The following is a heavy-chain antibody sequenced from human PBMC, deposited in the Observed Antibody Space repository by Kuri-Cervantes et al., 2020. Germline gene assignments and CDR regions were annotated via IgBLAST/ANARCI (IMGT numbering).Heavy chain of an antibody. Sequence: GGSLRLSCAASGFTFDDYAMHWVRQAPGKGLEWVSVIYSGGSTYYADSVKGRFTISRHNSKNTLYLQMNSLRAEDTAVYYCARGYYDSRGFSYWYFDLWGRGTLVTVSS. V-gene: IGHV3-53*04. J-gene: IGHJ2*01. CDR2: IYSGGST. CDR3: ARGYYDSRGFSYWYFDL. CDR1: GFTFDDYA. D-gene: IGHD3-22*01.